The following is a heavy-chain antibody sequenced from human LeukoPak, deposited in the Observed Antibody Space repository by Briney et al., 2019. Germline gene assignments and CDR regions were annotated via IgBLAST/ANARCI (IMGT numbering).Heavy chain of an antibody. CDR3: ARPMPYYDFWSGYDY. CDR2: INPNSGGT. Sequence: GASVKVSCKASGYTFTGYYMHWVRQAPGQGLEWMGWINPNSGGTNYAQKFQGRVTMTRDTSISTAYMELSRLRSDDTAVYYCARPMPYYDFWSGYDYWGQGTLVTVSS. J-gene: IGHJ4*02. V-gene: IGHV1-2*02. CDR1: GYTFTGYY. D-gene: IGHD3-3*01.